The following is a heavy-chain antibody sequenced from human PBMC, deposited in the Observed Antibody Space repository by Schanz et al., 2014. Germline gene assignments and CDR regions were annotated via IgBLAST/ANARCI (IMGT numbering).Heavy chain of an antibody. Sequence: QVQLVESGGGVVQPGRSLRLSCAASGFTFSNFAIHWVRQAPGKGLEWVAVISYDGSHKDYADSVKGRFTISRDNSKNTLYLQMNSLRAEDTAVYYCAKDQLANYRGSGYNWFDPWGQGTLVTVSS. D-gene: IGHD3-10*01. J-gene: IGHJ5*02. CDR2: ISYDGSHK. CDR3: AKDQLANYRGSGYNWFDP. V-gene: IGHV3-30*04. CDR1: GFTFSNFA.